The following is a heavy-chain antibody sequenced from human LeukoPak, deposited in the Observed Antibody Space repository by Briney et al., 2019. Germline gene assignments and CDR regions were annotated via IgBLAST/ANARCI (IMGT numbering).Heavy chain of an antibody. CDR2: ISGSGGST. V-gene: IGHV3-23*01. CDR3: AKDPARYFDWLLQAEYFQH. Sequence: TGGSLGLSCAASGFTFSSYAMSWVRQAPGKGLEWVSAISGSGGSTYYADSVKGRFTISRDNSKNTLYLQMNSLRAEGTAVYYCAKDPARYFDWLLQAEYFQHWGQGTLVTVSS. J-gene: IGHJ1*01. CDR1: GFTFSSYA. D-gene: IGHD3-9*01.